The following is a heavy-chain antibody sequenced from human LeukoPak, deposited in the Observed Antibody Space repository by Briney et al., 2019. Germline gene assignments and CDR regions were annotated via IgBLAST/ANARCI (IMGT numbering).Heavy chain of an antibody. CDR3: AKHGYCSGTSSFFDF. J-gene: IGHJ4*02. CDR2: IRGSGPYT. Sequence: GGSLRLSCAASGFTFSSYAMNWVRQAPGKGLEWVSGIRGSGPYTFYTDSVKGRFTISRDSSKNTLYLQMNSLRAEDTALYYCAKHGYCSGTSSFFDFWGQGTLVTGSS. CDR1: GFTFSSYA. D-gene: IGHD2-2*03. V-gene: IGHV3-23*01.